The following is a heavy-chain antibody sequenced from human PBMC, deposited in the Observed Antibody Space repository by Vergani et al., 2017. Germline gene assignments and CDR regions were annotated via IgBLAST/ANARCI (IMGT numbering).Heavy chain of an antibody. V-gene: IGHV1-69*01. CDR3: ARCPYCTNGVCYRWGYYYYYMDV. D-gene: IGHD2-8*01. CDR2: IIPIFGTA. Sequence: QVQLVQSGAEVKKPGSSVKVSCKASGGTFSSYAISWVRQAPGQGLEWMGGIIPIFGTANYAQKFQGRVTITADESTSTAYMELSSLRSEDTAVYYCARCPYCTNGVCYRWGYYYYYMDVWGKGTTVTVSS. J-gene: IGHJ6*03. CDR1: GGTFSSYA.